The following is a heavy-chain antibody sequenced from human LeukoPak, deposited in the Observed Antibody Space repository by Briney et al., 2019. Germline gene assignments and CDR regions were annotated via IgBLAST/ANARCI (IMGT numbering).Heavy chain of an antibody. J-gene: IGHJ3*02. CDR3: ARQRPRLAFDI. CDR1: GHTFTSYY. V-gene: IGHV1-46*01. Sequence: ASVKVSCKASGHTFTSYYMHWVRQAPGQGLEWMGIINPSGGSTSYAQKFQGRVTMTRDTSTSTVYMELSSLRSEDTAVYYCARQRPRLAFDIWGQGTMVTVSS. CDR2: INPSGGST.